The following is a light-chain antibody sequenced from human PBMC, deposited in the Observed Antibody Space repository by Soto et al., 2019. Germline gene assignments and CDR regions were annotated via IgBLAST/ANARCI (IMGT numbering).Light chain of an antibody. CDR3: QQYYSTPGT. Sequence: DIVMTQSPDSLAVSLGERATINCKSSQKVLYSSNNKNYLAWYKQKPGQPPKLLIYWASTRESGVPDRFSGSGSGTDFTLTISSLQAEDVAVYYCQQYYSTPGTFGQGTKVEIK. CDR2: WAS. CDR1: QKVLYSSNNKNY. J-gene: IGKJ1*01. V-gene: IGKV4-1*01.